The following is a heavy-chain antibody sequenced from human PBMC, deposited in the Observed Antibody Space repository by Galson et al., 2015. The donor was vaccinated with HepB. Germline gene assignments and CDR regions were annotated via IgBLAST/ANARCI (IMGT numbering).Heavy chain of an antibody. CDR3: TRFPNLGYYYDSSGYDRNYFDY. CDR1: GFTFGDYA. V-gene: IGHV3-49*03. CDR2: IRSKAYGGTT. D-gene: IGHD3-22*01. Sequence: SLRLSCAASGFTFGDYAMSWFRQAPGKGLEWVGFIRSKAYGGTTEYAASVKGRFTISRDDSKSTAYLQMNSLKTEDTAVYYCTRFPNLGYYYDSSGYDRNYFDYWGQGTLVPVSS. J-gene: IGHJ4*02.